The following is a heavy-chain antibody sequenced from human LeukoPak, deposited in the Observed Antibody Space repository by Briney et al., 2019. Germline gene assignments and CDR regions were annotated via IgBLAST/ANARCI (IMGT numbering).Heavy chain of an antibody. V-gene: IGHV5-51*01. Sequence: GESLKISCKGSGYIYTSYWIAWVRQMLGKGLEWMGMIYPGDSDTRYSPSFQGQVTTSADKSINTAYLQWSSLKASDTAMYYCARHPGLTSAYLETWGQGTLVTVSS. CDR3: ARHPGLTSAYLET. J-gene: IGHJ5*02. CDR1: GYIYTSYW. CDR2: IYPGDSDT. D-gene: IGHD3-22*01.